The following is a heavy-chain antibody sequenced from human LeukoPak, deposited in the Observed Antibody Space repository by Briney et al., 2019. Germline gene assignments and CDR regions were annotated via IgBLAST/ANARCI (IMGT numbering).Heavy chain of an antibody. V-gene: IGHV4-34*01. CDR2: INHSGST. Sequence: SETLSLTCAVYGGSFSGYYWSWIRQPPGKGLEWIGEINHSGSTNYNPSLKSRVTISVDTSKNQFSLKLSSVTAADTAVYYCARGQYYDFWSGYWYWGQGTLVTVSS. J-gene: IGHJ4*02. CDR3: ARGQYYDFWSGYWY. D-gene: IGHD3-3*01. CDR1: GGSFSGYY.